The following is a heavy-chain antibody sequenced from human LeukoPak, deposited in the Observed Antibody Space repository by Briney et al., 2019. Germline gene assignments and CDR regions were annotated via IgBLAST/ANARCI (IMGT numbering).Heavy chain of an antibody. CDR1: GFTFSNYA. CDR2: ISYDGSNK. Sequence: GGSLRLSCAASGFTFSNYAMHWVRQAPGKGLEWVAVISYDGSNKYYADSVKGRFTISRDNSKNTLYLQMNSLRAEDTAVYYCARDLVRSSGWYSKNYYGMDVWGQGTTVTVSS. J-gene: IGHJ6*02. CDR3: ARDLVRSSGWYSKNYYGMDV. V-gene: IGHV3-30-3*01. D-gene: IGHD6-19*01.